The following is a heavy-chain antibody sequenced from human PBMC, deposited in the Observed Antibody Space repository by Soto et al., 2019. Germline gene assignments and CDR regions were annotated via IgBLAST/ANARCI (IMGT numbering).Heavy chain of an antibody. V-gene: IGHV4-4*02. Sequence: QVQLQESGPGLVTPSGTLSLTCTVSGGSISTSSWWSWVRQPPGKGLEWIGEIYHKGSTNYNPSLEGRVTISVDKSKNQFSLNVKSVTDADTAVYYCARDQSSVPADREAFDAWGQGTMVTVSS. CDR1: GGSISTSSW. CDR3: ARDQSSVPADREAFDA. D-gene: IGHD1-26*01. J-gene: IGHJ3*01. CDR2: IYHKGST.